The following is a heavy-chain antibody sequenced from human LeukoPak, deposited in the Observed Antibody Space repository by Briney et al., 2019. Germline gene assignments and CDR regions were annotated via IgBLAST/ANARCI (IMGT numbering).Heavy chain of an antibody. D-gene: IGHD1-20*01. CDR2: ISGSGGST. CDR1: GYSISSGYY. V-gene: IGHV3-23*01. Sequence: ETLSLTCTVSGYSISSGYYWGWIRQPPGKGLEWVSAISGSGGSTYYADSVKGRFTISRDNSKNTLYLQMNSLRAEDTAVYYCAKLVGRITGTTDYWGQGTLVTVSS. J-gene: IGHJ4*02. CDR3: AKLVGRITGTTDY.